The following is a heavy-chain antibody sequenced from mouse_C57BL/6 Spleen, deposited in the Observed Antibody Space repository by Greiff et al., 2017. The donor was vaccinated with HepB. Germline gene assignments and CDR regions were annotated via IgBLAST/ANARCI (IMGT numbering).Heavy chain of an antibody. J-gene: IGHJ3*01. CDR2: IDPSDSYT. CDR1: GYTFTSYW. D-gene: IGHD1-1*01. CDR3: ARSNYYGGSSAWFAY. Sequence: QVQLQQPGAELVRPGTSVKLSCKASGYTFTSYWMHWVKQRPGQGLEWIGVIDPSDSYTNYNQKFKGKATLTVDTSSSTAYMQLSSLTSEDSAVYYCARSNYYGGSSAWFAYWGQGTLVTVSA. V-gene: IGHV1-59*01.